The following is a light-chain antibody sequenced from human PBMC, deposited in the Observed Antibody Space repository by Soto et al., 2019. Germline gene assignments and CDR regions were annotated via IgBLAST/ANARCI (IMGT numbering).Light chain of an antibody. CDR1: QIVNNID. V-gene: IGKV3-20*01. CDR3: QQYARSPYT. Sequence: PGERATLSCRATQIVNNIDLAWYQHKPGQAPRLLIYAASSRADGIPDKFSGSGSGTDFTFTINRLEPEDFAVYYCQQYARSPYTFGQGTKLEI. CDR2: AAS. J-gene: IGKJ2*01.